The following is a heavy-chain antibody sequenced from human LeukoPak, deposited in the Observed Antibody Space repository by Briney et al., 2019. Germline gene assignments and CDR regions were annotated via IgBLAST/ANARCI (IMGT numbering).Heavy chain of an antibody. CDR3: ARPMTPVSYYYYYYMDV. V-gene: IGHV3-23*01. D-gene: IGHD4-17*01. J-gene: IGHJ6*03. CDR1: GFTFSSYG. Sequence: GGSLRLSCAASGFTFSSYGMSWVRQAPGKGLEWVSAISGSGGSTYYADSVKGRFTISRDNSKNTLYLQMNSLRAEDTAVYYCARPMTPVSYYYYYYMDVWGKGTTVTVSS. CDR2: ISGSGGST.